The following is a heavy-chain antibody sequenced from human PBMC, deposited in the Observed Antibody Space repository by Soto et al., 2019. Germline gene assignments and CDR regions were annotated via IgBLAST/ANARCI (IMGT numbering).Heavy chain of an antibody. CDR2: IYPGDSDT. D-gene: IGHD2-2*01. J-gene: IGHJ5*02. Sequence: QALKISGEGCGDRVTSYWIGWVRQITGKGLEWMGIIYPGDSDTRYSPSFQGQVTISADKSISTAYLQWSSLKASDTAIYYCARHARDCSRTSCYYNWFDPWGQATLVTVSS. V-gene: IGHV5-51*01. CDR1: GDRVTSYW. CDR3: ARHARDCSRTSCYYNWFDP.